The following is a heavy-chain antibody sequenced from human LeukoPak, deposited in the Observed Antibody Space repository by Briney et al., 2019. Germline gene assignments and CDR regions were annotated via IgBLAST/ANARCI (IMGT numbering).Heavy chain of an antibody. D-gene: IGHD5-12*01. J-gene: IGHJ4*02. CDR1: GFAFSSYS. CDR3: ANLGYSD. CDR2: IGVTSSNI. Sequence: GGSLRLSCAASGFAFSSYSVNWIRQAPGKGLEWVSYIGVTSSNIQYAASVRGRFTISRDDAKNSLYLHMNSLRVEDTAVYYCANLGYSDGGQGTLVTVSS. V-gene: IGHV3-48*04.